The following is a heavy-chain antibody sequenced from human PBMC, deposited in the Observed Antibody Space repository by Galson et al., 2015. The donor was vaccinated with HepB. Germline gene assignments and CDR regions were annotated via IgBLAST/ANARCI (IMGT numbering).Heavy chain of an antibody. CDR2: IIPILGIA. J-gene: IGHJ5*02. CDR3: ARGGDFWSGNWFDP. Sequence: SVKVSCKASGGTFSSYTISWVRQAPGQGLEWMGRIIPILGIANYAQKFQGRVTITADKSTSTAYMELSSLRSEDTAVYYCARGGDFWSGNWFDPWGQGTLVTVSS. V-gene: IGHV1-69*02. CDR1: GGTFSSYT. D-gene: IGHD3-3*01.